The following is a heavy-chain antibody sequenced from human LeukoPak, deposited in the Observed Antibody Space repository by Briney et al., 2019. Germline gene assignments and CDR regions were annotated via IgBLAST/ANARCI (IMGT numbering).Heavy chain of an antibody. V-gene: IGHV3-30-3*01. D-gene: IGHD5-24*01. Sequence: GRSLRLSCAASGFTFSRDTMHWVRQAPGKGLEWVAVMSYGGTNKFCADSVKGRFTISRDNSKSTLYLQMDSLRAEDTALYYCARGERWMLYWSQGSLVTVSS. CDR3: ARGERWMLY. CDR2: MSYGGTNK. CDR1: GFTFSRDT. J-gene: IGHJ4*02.